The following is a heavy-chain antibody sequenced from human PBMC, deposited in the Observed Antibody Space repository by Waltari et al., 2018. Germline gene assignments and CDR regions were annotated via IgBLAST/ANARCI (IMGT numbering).Heavy chain of an antibody. CDR2: TYYRGST. D-gene: IGHD1-26*01. Sequence: QVQLQESGPGLVKPSATLSITCTVSGGSISSSYWSWIRQPPGKGLECIGYTYYRGSTNTNPSLKSRVRRSVDTSKNQCSLKLSCGTAADTAVYYCARERGRELHHDAFDIWGQGTIVTVSS. CDR1: GGSISSSY. V-gene: IGHV4-59*01. CDR3: ARERGRELHHDAFDI. J-gene: IGHJ3*02.